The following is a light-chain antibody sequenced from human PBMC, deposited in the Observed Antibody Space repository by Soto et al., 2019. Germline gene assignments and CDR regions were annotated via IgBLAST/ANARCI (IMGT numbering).Light chain of an antibody. J-gene: IGKJ5*01. CDR2: DAS. CDR1: QSISRW. V-gene: IGKV1-5*01. CDR3: QQFNSYPIT. Sequence: DIQMTQSPSTLSASVGDRVTIACRASQSISRWLAGSQQKSGKAPKLLIYDASTLESWVPSRCSGSGSGTESPLTITGRRHDDFATYSCQQFNSYPITFGQGTRLEI.